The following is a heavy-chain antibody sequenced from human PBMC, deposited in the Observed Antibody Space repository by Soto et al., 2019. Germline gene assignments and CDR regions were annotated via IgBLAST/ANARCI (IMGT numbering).Heavy chain of an antibody. CDR1: GFTFSDYA. J-gene: IGHJ4*02. V-gene: IGHV3-30*18. Sequence: VQLVESGGGVVQPGRSLRLSCAASGFTFSDYAMHWVRQAPGKGLEWVAVVSHDGRNTHYADSVKGRFTISRDSSKNRVSLERTSLRAEDTAVYYCAKGGRQWLVTSDFNCWGQGALVTVSS. CDR3: AKGGRQWLVTSDFNC. D-gene: IGHD6-19*01. CDR2: VSHDGRNT.